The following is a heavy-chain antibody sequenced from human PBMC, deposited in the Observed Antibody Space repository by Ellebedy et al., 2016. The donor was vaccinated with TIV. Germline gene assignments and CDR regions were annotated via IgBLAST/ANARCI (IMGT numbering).Heavy chain of an antibody. CDR3: TRGRGSSSWLGNY. D-gene: IGHD6-13*01. CDR1: GFTFSRYS. J-gene: IGHJ4*02. V-gene: IGHV3-48*02. CDR2: ISGWTGTSTTI. Sequence: GESLKISCAASGFTFSRYSMNWVRQAPGKGPEWVSFISGWTGTSTTIYYADSVKGRFTISRDNAKNSLYLQMNSLRDEETAVYYCTRGRGSSSWLGNYWGQGALVTVSS.